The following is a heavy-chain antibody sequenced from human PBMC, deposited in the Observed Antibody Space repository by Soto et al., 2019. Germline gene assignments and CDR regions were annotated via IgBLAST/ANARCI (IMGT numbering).Heavy chain of an antibody. Sequence: GGSLRLSCTASGFTFNTYSMNWVRQAPGRGREWVSSISSSTTHILYADSGKGRFTISRDNGKNSLYLQMNSLRAEDTAVYYCARDLQMATIRGGDYWGQGTQVTVSS. CDR1: GFTFNTYS. J-gene: IGHJ4*02. V-gene: IGHV3-21*06. CDR3: ARDLQMATIRGGDY. CDR2: ISSSTTHI. D-gene: IGHD5-12*01.